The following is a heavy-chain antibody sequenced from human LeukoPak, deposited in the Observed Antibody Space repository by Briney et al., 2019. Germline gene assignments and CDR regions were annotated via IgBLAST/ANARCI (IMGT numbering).Heavy chain of an antibody. CDR1: GVTFSSYA. D-gene: IGHD4-23*01. V-gene: IGHV3-48*02. J-gene: IGHJ5*02. Sequence: PGGSLRLSCAASGVTLASGVTFSSYAMSWVRQAPGKGLEWISFISSSSGTIYYADSVKGRFTISRDNAKNSLYLQMNSLRDEDAAVYYCVRDRAGGNSVWFDPWGQGTLVTVSS. CDR2: ISSSSGTI. CDR3: VRDRAGGNSVWFDP.